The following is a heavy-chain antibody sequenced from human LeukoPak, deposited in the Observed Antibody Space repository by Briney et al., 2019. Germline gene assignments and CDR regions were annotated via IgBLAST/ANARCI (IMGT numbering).Heavy chain of an antibody. J-gene: IGHJ4*02. V-gene: IGHV3-23*01. CDR2: ISCSGGST. D-gene: IGHD6-19*01. CDR3: AKDPLSSGWFLYYLDY. Sequence: PWGSLRLSCAASGFPFSSYAINRVRPAPGKGLEWVSAISCSGGSTYYADSVKGRFTISRDNSKNTLYLQMNSLRAEDTAVYYCAKDPLSSGWFLYYLDYWGQGTLVTVSS. CDR1: GFPFSSYA.